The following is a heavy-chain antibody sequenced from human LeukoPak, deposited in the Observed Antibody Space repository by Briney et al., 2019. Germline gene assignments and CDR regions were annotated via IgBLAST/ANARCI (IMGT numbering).Heavy chain of an antibody. CDR2: TSGSGDKT. J-gene: IGHJ4*02. CDR1: GFTFSSYA. CDR3: ERTMTGGLII. V-gene: IGHV3-23*01. D-gene: IGHD3-10*01. Sequence: GGSLRLSCAASGFTFSSYAMNWVRQAPGKGLEWVSATSGSGDKTYYADSVKGRFAISRDNSKNTVNLQMNSLRDEDTAVYYCERTMTGGLIIWGQGTQVTVSS.